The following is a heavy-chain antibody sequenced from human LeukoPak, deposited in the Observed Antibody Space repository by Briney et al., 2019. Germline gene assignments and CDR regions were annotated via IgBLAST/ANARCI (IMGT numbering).Heavy chain of an antibody. Sequence: GGSLRLSCEVSGFTINNYGMSWVRQAPGKGLEWVSTISGGTGIIHYADSVTGRFTISGDNPKNTLYLQMNSLRAEDTAVYYCVKGRGGNPRYYFDYWGQGTLVTVSS. V-gene: IGHV3-23*01. D-gene: IGHD2-15*01. CDR1: GFTINNYG. CDR3: VKGRGGNPRYYFDY. J-gene: IGHJ4*02. CDR2: ISGGTGII.